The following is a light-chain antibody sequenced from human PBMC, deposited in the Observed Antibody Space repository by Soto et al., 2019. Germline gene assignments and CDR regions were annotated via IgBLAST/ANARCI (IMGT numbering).Light chain of an antibody. Sequence: DIQMTQSPSSLSASVGDRVTITCRASQSISRYLNWYQHKPGKAPKLLIYAASSLPSGVPSRFSGTESGTDFPLTIDSLQREDFATYFCQQTYTMPFTFGHGTTVDIK. V-gene: IGKV1-39*01. J-gene: IGKJ3*01. CDR2: AAS. CDR3: QQTYTMPFT. CDR1: QSISRY.